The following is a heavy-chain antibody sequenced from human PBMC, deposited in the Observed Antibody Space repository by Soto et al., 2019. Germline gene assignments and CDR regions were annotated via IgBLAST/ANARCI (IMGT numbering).Heavy chain of an antibody. CDR1: GGTFSSYA. D-gene: IGHD3-3*01. V-gene: IGHV1-69*13. Sequence: SVKVSCKASGGTFSSYAISWVRQAPGQGLEWMGGIIPIFGTANYAQKFQGRVTITADESTSTAYMELSSLRSEDTAVYYCARGTLRDFWSGYPYGMDVWGQGTTVTV. CDR2: IIPIFGTA. J-gene: IGHJ6*02. CDR3: ARGTLRDFWSGYPYGMDV.